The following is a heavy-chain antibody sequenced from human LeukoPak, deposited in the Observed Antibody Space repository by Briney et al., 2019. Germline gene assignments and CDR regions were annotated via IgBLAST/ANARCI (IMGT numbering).Heavy chain of an antibody. CDR1: GYTFTGYY. CDR2: INPNSGGT. CDR3: ARVVNPYSDELGAAYGNWFDP. V-gene: IGHV1-2*02. Sequence: GASVKVSCKASGYTFTGYYMHWVRQSPGQGLEWMGWINPNSGGTKYAQKFQGRVTMTRDTSISTAQMELSRLTSDDTAVYYCARVVNPYSDELGAAYGNWFDPWGQGTLVTVSS. J-gene: IGHJ5*02. D-gene: IGHD2-15*01.